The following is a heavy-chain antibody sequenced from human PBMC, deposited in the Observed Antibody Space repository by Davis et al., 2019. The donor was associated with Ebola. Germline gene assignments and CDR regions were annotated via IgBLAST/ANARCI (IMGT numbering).Heavy chain of an antibody. Sequence: GESLKISCKGSGYSFPSYWIGWVRQMPGKGLEWMGIIYPDDSNTRYSPSFQGRVTISADKSISTAYLQWSSLKASDTAMYYCGRPSGGDLYAFDIWGQGTMVTVSS. CDR3: GRPSGGDLYAFDI. CDR2: IYPDDSNT. CDR1: GYSFPSYW. J-gene: IGHJ3*02. V-gene: IGHV5-51*01. D-gene: IGHD3-16*01.